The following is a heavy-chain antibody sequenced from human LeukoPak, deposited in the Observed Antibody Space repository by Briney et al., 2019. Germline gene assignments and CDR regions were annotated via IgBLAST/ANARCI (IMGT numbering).Heavy chain of an antibody. Sequence: PGGSLRLSCAASGFTFSSHAMSWVRQAPGEGLEWVSAVSGSGDNTYYADSVKGRFTISRDNSKNTLYLHMSSLRAEDTAVYYCACTAYYYYYLDVWGKGTTVNVSS. V-gene: IGHV3-23*01. D-gene: IGHD5-18*01. J-gene: IGHJ6*03. CDR2: VSGSGDNT. CDR3: ACTAYYYYYLDV. CDR1: GFTFSSHA.